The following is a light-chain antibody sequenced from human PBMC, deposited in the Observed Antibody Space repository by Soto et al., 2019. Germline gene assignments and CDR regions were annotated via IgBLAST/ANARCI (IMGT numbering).Light chain of an antibody. CDR2: DVS. Sequence: QSALTQPRSVSGSPGQSVTISCTGTSSDVGGYNYVSWYQQLPGKAPKLMIYDVSNRPSGVPDRFSGSKSGNTASLTISGLQAEDEADYYCCSSAGSYTVVFGGGTQLTVL. J-gene: IGLJ2*01. V-gene: IGLV2-11*01. CDR3: CSSAGSYTVV. CDR1: SSDVGGYNY.